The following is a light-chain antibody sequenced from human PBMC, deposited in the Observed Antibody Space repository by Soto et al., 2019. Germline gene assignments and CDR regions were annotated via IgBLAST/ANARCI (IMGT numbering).Light chain of an antibody. CDR3: MQGTHWPLT. V-gene: IGKV2-30*02. Sequence: DVVMTQSPLSLPVTIGQPASISCRSSQSLVHSNGNTFLNWFQQRPGQSPRRLIYKVFNQDSGVPDRFSGSGSGTDFTLKISRVEAEDVGVYYCMQGTHWPLTSGGGTKVEIK. J-gene: IGKJ4*01. CDR1: QSLVHSNGNTF. CDR2: KVF.